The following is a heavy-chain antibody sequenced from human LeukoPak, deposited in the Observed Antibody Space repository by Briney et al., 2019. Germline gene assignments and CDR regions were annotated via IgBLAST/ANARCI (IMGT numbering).Heavy chain of an antibody. D-gene: IGHD5-18*01. Sequence: SETLSLTCAVYGGSFSGYYWSWIRQPPGKGLEWIGEINHSGSTNYNPSLKSRVTISVDTSKNQFSLKLSSVTAADTAVYYCAKRGYSYSRTGAFDIWGQGTMVTVSS. CDR1: GGSFSGYY. J-gene: IGHJ3*02. CDR3: AKRGYSYSRTGAFDI. V-gene: IGHV4-34*01. CDR2: INHSGST.